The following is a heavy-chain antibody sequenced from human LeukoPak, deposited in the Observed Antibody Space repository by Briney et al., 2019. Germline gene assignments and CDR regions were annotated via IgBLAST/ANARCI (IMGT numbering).Heavy chain of an antibody. J-gene: IGHJ4*02. CDR3: ARSRPRKYCSGGSCYSNYFDY. D-gene: IGHD2-15*01. CDR1: GFTFSSYA. CDR2: ISYDGSNK. V-gene: IGHV3-30*04. Sequence: GALRLSCAASGFTFSSYAMHWVRQAPGKGLEWVAVISYDGSNKYYADSVKGRFTISRDNSKNTLYLQMNSLRAEGTAVYYCARSRPRKYCSGGSCYSNYFDYWGQGTLVTVSS.